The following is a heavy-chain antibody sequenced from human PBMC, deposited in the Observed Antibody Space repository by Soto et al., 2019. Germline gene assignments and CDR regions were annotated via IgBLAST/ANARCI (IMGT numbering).Heavy chain of an antibody. CDR3: ARDLAAGDY. V-gene: IGHV1-46*01. J-gene: IGHJ4*02. CDR1: GYTFINYY. CDR2: FNPTSGST. D-gene: IGHD6-13*01. Sequence: QVQLVQSGAEVKKPGASVKLSCKASGYTFINYYIHWVRQAPGQGLEWMGIFNPTSGSTNYAQKFQGRGTLTMDMSTRTVYMELSSLRFDDTAVYYCARDLAAGDYWGQGTLVTVSS.